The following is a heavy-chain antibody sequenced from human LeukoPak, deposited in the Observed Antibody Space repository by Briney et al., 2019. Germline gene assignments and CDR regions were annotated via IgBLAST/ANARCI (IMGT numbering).Heavy chain of an antibody. CDR1: GGSISSYY. CDR2: TYYSGST. V-gene: IGHV4-59*01. CDR3: ARADYDILTGYYFDY. J-gene: IGHJ4*02. Sequence: SETLSLTCTVSGGSISSYYWSWIRQPPGKGLEWIGYTYYSGSTNYNPSLKSRVTISVDTSKNQFSLKLSSVTAADTAVYYCARADYDILTGYYFDYWGQGTLVTVSS. D-gene: IGHD3-9*01.